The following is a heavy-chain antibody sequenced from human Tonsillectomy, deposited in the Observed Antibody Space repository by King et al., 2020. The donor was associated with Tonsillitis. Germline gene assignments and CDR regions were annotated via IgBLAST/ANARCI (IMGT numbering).Heavy chain of an antibody. CDR1: GGSISTYY. Sequence: LQLQESGPGLVKPSETLSLTCTVSGGSISTYYWSWIRQSPGKGLEWIGNIFNSGSANYNPSLKSRVTISMDTSKNQFFLNLNSVTAADTAVYYCAREVYNYNGNWGDPWGQGTLAT. CDR3: AREVYNYNGNWGDP. D-gene: IGHD1-20*01. J-gene: IGHJ5*02. CDR2: IFNSGSA. V-gene: IGHV4-59*01.